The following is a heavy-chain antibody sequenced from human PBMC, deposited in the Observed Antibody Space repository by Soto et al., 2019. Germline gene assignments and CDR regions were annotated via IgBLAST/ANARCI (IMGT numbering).Heavy chain of an antibody. Sequence: GGSLRLSCAASGFSFNTYGMNWVRQAPGRGLEWVALIWYHGAYAYYADSVKGRFTISRDNSKNTLYLQMNSLRAEDTAVYYCAKDHDSSSSIGYWGQGTLVTVSS. CDR2: IWYHGAYA. CDR1: GFSFNTYG. V-gene: IGHV3-33*06. CDR3: AKDHDSSSSIGY. D-gene: IGHD6-6*01. J-gene: IGHJ4*02.